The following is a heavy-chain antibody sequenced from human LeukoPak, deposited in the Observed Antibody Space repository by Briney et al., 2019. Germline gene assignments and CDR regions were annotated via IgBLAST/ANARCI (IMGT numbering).Heavy chain of an antibody. CDR3: ARDRAPVTMIRGAPGGFDP. J-gene: IGHJ5*02. Sequence: SETLSLTCTVSGGPISSHFWSWIRQPPGKGLEWIGYMFYSGSTNYNPSLKSRVTISVDASKNQFSLKLTSVSAADTAVYYCARDRAPVTMIRGAPGGFDPWGQGTLVTVSS. CDR2: MFYSGST. D-gene: IGHD3-10*01. CDR1: GGPISSHF. V-gene: IGHV4-59*11.